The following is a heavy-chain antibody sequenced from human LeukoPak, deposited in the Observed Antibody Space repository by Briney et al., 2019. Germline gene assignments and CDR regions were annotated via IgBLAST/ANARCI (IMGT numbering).Heavy chain of an antibody. V-gene: IGHV3-74*01. Sequence: PGGSLRLSCAASGFTFSSYWMHWVRQAPGKGLVWVSRINSDGSSTSYADSVKGRFTISRDNAKNTLYLQMNSLRAEDTAVYYCARGGHNDAFDIWGQGTMVTVSS. J-gene: IGHJ3*02. CDR3: ARGGHNDAFDI. CDR1: GFTFSSYW. CDR2: INSDGSST.